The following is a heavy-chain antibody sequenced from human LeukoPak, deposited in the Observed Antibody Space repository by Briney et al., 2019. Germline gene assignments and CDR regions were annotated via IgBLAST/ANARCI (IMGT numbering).Heavy chain of an antibody. J-gene: IGHJ4*02. CDR3: AREDRYTSGSFDC. V-gene: IGHV3-23*01. Sequence: SGGSLRLSCAASGFTFSSYAMSWVRQAPGKGLEWVSAISGSGGSTYYADSVKGRFTISRDDSKNTLYLQMNSLTAEDTAVYYCAREDRYTSGSFDCWGQGTLVTVSS. CDR2: ISGSGGST. CDR1: GFTFSSYA. D-gene: IGHD6-19*01.